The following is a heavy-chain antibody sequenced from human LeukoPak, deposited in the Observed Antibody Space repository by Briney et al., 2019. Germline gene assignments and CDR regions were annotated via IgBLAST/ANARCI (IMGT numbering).Heavy chain of an antibody. J-gene: IGHJ4*02. CDR2: IYYSGST. D-gene: IGHD3-22*01. CDR3: ARVSRNYYVSSGCDY. CDR1: GGSISSSSYY. Sequence: SETLSLTCTVSGGSISSSSYYWGWIRQPPGKGLEWIGNIYYSGSTYYSPSLKSRVTISVDTSKNQFSLRLTSVTAADTAVYYCARVSRNYYVSSGCDYWGQGTLVTVSS. V-gene: IGHV4-39*01.